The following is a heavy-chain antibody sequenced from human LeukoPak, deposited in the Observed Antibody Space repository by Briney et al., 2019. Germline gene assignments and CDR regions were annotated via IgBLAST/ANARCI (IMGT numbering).Heavy chain of an antibody. J-gene: IGHJ4*02. CDR2: IYYSGST. V-gene: IGHV4-39*01. CDR1: GCSISSSSYY. Sequence: SETLSLTCTVSGCSISSSSYYWGWIRQPPGKGLEWLGSIYYSGSTYYNPSLKSRVTISVDTSKNQFSLKLSSVTAADTAVYPCARHRKYSSSRPPRHPYFDYWGQGTLVTVSS. CDR3: ARHRKYSSSRPPRHPYFDY. D-gene: IGHD6-13*01.